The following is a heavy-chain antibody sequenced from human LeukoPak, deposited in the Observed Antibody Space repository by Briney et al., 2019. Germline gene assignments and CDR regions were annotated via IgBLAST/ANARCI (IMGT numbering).Heavy chain of an antibody. CDR2: INHSGST. D-gene: IGHD4-17*01. CDR1: GGSISSSSYY. J-gene: IGHJ4*02. V-gene: IGHV4-39*07. CDR3: ARGSISNYGDLDY. Sequence: SETLSLTCTVSGGSISSSSYYWSWIRQPPGKGLEWIGEINHSGSTNYNPSLKSRATISVDTSKNQFSLKLSSVTAADTAVYHCARGSISNYGDLDYWGQGTLVTVSS.